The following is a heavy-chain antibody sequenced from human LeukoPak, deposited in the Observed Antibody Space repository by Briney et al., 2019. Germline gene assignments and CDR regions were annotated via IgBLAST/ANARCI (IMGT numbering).Heavy chain of an antibody. CDR1: GGSISSDY. Sequence: PSETLSLTCTVSGGSISSDYWSWIRQPPGEGLEWIGYIDYSGNTNYNPSLKSRVTISVDTSKNQLSLKLSSVTAADTAVYYCATSAGTIYTWFDPWGQGTLVTVSS. J-gene: IGHJ5*02. CDR3: ATSAGTIYTWFDP. CDR2: IDYSGNT. V-gene: IGHV4-59*01. D-gene: IGHD1-1*01.